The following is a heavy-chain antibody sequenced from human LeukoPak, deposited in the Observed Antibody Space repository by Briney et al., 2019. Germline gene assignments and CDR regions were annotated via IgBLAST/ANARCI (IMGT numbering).Heavy chain of an antibody. CDR2: IYHSGST. V-gene: IGHV4-4*02. CDR3: ARVMRSSSFVYYYYGMDV. J-gene: IGHJ6*02. D-gene: IGHD6-13*01. Sequence: SETLSLTCAVSGGSISSSNWWSWVRQPPGKGLEWIGEIYHSGSTNYNPSLKSRVTISVDKSKNQISLKLSSVTAADTAVYYCARVMRSSSFVYYYYGMDVWGQGTTVTVSS. CDR1: GGSISSSNW.